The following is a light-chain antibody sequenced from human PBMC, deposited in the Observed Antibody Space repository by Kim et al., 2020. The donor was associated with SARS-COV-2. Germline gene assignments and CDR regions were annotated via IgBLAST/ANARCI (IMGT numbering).Light chain of an antibody. CDR1: QRIGTW. V-gene: IGKV1-5*03. J-gene: IGKJ4*01. Sequence: DIQMTQSPSTLSVSVGDRVTITCRVSQRIGTWLAWYQQKPGKAPRLLIYEASNLDSGAPSRFSGSGSGTEFTLTISSLQTDDFATYYCQQYNRSPGLTFGGGTKVDIK. CDR3: QQYNRSPGLT. CDR2: EAS.